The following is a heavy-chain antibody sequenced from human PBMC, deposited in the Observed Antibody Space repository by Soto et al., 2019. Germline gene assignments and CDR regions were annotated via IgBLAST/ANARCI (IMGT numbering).Heavy chain of an antibody. J-gene: IGHJ6*02. Sequence: SETLSLTCAVYGGSFSAYYWSWVRQPPGKGLEWIGEIIHSESTKYNPSLKSRVTISVDTSKNKFSLKLSSVTAADTAVYYCARQRPTDGRWEFANYYGMDVWGQGTPVTDSS. CDR2: IIHSEST. CDR3: ARQRPTDGRWEFANYYGMDV. V-gene: IGHV4-34*12. CDR1: GGSFSAYY. D-gene: IGHD1-26*01.